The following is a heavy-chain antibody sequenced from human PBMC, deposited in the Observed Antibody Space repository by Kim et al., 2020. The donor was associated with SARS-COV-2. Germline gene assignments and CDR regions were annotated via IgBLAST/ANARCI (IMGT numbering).Heavy chain of an antibody. V-gene: IGHV5-51*01. CDR1: GYDFSRFW. J-gene: IGHJ5*01. CDR3: ARRLYDSSGSVSFDS. D-gene: IGHD3-22*01. CDR2: IYPADSDT. Sequence: GESLKISCQGSGYDFSRFWIGWVRQMPGKGLEWMGSIYPADSDTRYSEAFQGQVSMSADKSMNTAHLQWSSLKASDTGMYYCARRLYDSSGSVSFDSWGQGTLVTVSS.